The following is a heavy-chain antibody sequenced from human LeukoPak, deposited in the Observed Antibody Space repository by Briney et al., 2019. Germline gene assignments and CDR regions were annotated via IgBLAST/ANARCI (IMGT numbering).Heavy chain of an antibody. V-gene: IGHV1-2*06. CDR2: INPNSGGT. Sequence: ASVKVSCKASGYTITGYYMHWVRQAPGQGLEWMGRINPNSGGTNYAQKFQGGVTMTRDTSISTAYMELSRLRSDDTAVYYCARAGVGRYCSSTSCHDYYYYGMDVWGQGTTVTVSS. J-gene: IGHJ6*02. D-gene: IGHD2-2*01. CDR1: GYTITGYY. CDR3: ARAGVGRYCSSTSCHDYYYYGMDV.